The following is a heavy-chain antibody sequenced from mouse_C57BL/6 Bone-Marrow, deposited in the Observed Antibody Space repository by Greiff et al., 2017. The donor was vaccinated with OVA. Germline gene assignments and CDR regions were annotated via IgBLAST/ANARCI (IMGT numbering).Heavy chain of an antibody. CDR3: VVITTVVATDWYFDV. D-gene: IGHD1-1*01. CDR2: IRSKSSNYAT. Sequence: EVQRVESGGGLVQPKGSLKLSCAASGFTFNTYAMHWVRQAPGKGLEWVARIRSKSSNYATYYADSVKDRFTISRDDSQSMLYLQMNNLKTEDTAMYYCVVITTVVATDWYFDVWGTGTTVTVSS. V-gene: IGHV10-3*01. J-gene: IGHJ1*03. CDR1: GFTFNTYA.